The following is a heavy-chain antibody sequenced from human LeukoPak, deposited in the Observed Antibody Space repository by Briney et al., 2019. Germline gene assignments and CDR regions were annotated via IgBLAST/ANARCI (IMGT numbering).Heavy chain of an antibody. V-gene: IGHV3-48*03. D-gene: IGHD3-22*01. CDR2: ISSSSSTI. CDR3: ARGEPYYYDSSGYLGDV. J-gene: IGHJ6*02. Sequence: GGSLRLSCAASGFTFSSYEMNWVRQAPGKGLEWVSYISSSSSTIYYADSAKGRFTISRDNAKNSLYLQMNSLRAEDTAVYYCARGEPYYYDSSGYLGDVWGQGTTVTVSS. CDR1: GFTFSSYE.